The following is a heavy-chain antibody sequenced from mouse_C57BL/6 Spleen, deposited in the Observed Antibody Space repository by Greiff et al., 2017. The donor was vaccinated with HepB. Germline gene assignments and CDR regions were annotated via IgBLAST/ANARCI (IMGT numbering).Heavy chain of an antibody. J-gene: IGHJ1*03. CDR3: ARTPSYYYGSSYWYFDV. V-gene: IGHV3-6*01. D-gene: IGHD1-1*01. Sequence: EVKLQESGPGLVKPSQSLSLTCSVTGYSITSGYYWNWIRQFPGNKLEWMGYISYDGSNNYNPSLKNRISITRDTSKNQFFLKLNSVTTEDTATYYCARTPSYYYGSSYWYFDVWGTGTTVTVSS. CDR2: ISYDGSN. CDR1: GYSITSGYY.